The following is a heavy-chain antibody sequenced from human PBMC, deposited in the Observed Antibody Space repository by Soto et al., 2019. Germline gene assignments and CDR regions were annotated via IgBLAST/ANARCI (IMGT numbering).Heavy chain of an antibody. J-gene: IGHJ6*03. V-gene: IGHV3-74*01. CDR2: INSDGTRT. CDR1: GFTFSNYW. CDR3: ARVAVGYYYMDV. Sequence: EVQLVESGGGLVQPGGSLRLSCAASGFTFSNYWMHWVRQAPGKGLLWVSRINSDGTRTNYADSVKGRFTISRDNAENTLYLQMNSLTAEDTAVYYWARVAVGYYYMDVWDKGTTVTVSS.